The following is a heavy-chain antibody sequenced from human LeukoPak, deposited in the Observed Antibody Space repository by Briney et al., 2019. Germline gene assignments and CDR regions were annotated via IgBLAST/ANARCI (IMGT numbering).Heavy chain of an antibody. CDR2: IASSGLNT. V-gene: IGHV3-23*01. Sequence: GGSLRLSCATSGFMLRDAAMTWVRQAPGKGLEWVSLIASSGLNTYYADSVRGRFTISRVNSRNTLSLQMNSLRVEDTAIYYCARDIEVATWGLGTLVTVSS. CDR1: GFMLRDAA. J-gene: IGHJ3*01. CDR3: ARDIEVAT. D-gene: IGHD2-2*01.